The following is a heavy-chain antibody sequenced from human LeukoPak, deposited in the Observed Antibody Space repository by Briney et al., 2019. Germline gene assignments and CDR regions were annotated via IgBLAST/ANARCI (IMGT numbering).Heavy chain of an antibody. J-gene: IGHJ4*02. D-gene: IGHD6-13*01. CDR3: AWGPSSPTNFDY. Sequence: GGSLRLSCAASGFTVSSNYMSWVRQAPGKGLEWVANIKQDGSEKYYVDSVKGRFTISRDNAKNSLYLQMNSLRAEDTAVYYCAWGPSSPTNFDYWGQGTLVTVSS. CDR1: GFTVSSNY. CDR2: IKQDGSEK. V-gene: IGHV3-7*01.